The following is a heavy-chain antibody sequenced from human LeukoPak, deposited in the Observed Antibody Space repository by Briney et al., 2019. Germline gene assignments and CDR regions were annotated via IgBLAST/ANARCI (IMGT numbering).Heavy chain of an antibody. CDR3: AREWGLESSGYYYAY. Sequence: ASVKVSCKASGGTFSGFTISWVRRAPGQGFEWMGGITPIFGTANFAQKFQGRVSITADESTSTAFMELSSLRSEDTAVYYCAREWGLESSGYYYAYWGQGTLVTVSS. J-gene: IGHJ4*02. CDR1: GGTFSGFT. CDR2: ITPIFGTA. D-gene: IGHD3-22*01. V-gene: IGHV1-69*13.